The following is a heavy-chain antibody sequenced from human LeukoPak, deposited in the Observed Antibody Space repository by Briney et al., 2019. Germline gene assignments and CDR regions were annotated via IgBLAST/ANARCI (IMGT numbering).Heavy chain of an antibody. CDR2: ISGGGTT. Sequence: PGGSLRLSCAASGFTFSSYAMSWVRQAPGKRLECVSAISGGGTTYYAASVKGRFTISRDNSKNTLFLQMNSLRAEDTAVYYCAKDSGPYTSGYYGHWGQGTLVTVSS. CDR3: AKDSGPYTSGYYGH. V-gene: IGHV3-23*01. D-gene: IGHD3-22*01. CDR1: GFTFSSYA. J-gene: IGHJ4*02.